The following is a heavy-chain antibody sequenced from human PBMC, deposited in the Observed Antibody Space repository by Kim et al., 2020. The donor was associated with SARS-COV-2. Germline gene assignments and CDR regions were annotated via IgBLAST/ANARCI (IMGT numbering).Heavy chain of an antibody. Sequence: ASVKVSCKASGYTFTGSYVHWVRQAPGQGLEWMGRINPNSGGTNYAQKFQGRVTMTRDTSISTAYMELSRLRSDDTAVYYCAREITAAATGFWFDPWGQGNLVTVSS. CDR1: GYTFTGSY. J-gene: IGHJ5*02. CDR3: AREITAAATGFWFDP. V-gene: IGHV1-2*06. CDR2: INPNSGGT. D-gene: IGHD6-13*01.